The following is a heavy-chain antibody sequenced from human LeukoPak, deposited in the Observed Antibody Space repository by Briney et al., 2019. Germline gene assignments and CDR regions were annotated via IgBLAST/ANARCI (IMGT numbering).Heavy chain of an antibody. V-gene: IGHV3-23*01. D-gene: IGHD3-22*01. CDR2: ISGSGGST. Sequence: GGSLRLSCAASGFTFSSYAMSWVRQAPGKGLEWASAISGSGGSTYYADSVKGRFTISRDNSKNTLYLQINSLRAEDTAVYYCSTTYYYDSSEGYWGQGTLVTVSS. J-gene: IGHJ4*02. CDR3: STTYYYDSSEGY. CDR1: GFTFSSYA.